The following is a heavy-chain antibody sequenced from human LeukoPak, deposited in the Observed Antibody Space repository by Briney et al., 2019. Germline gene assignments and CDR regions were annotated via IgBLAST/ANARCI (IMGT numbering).Heavy chain of an antibody. Sequence: GRSLRLSCAASGFTFSSYAKHWVRQAPGKGLEWVAVISYDGSNKYYADSVKGRFTISRDNSKNTLYLQMNSLRAEDTAVYYYARDTGLHAFDIWGQGTMVTVSS. CDR1: GFTFSSYA. V-gene: IGHV3-30-3*01. D-gene: IGHD2-8*02. J-gene: IGHJ3*02. CDR2: ISYDGSNK. CDR3: ARDTGLHAFDI.